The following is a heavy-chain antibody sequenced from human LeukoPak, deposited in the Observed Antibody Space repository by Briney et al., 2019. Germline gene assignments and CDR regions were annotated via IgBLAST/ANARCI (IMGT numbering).Heavy chain of an antibody. CDR2: ISGGGGSI. J-gene: IGHJ4*02. CDR3: AKGRLPLDY. Sequence: GGSLRLSCAASGFTFSSYSMNWVRQAPGKGLEWVSAISGGGGSIYYTDSVKGRFTISRDNSKNTPYLQMNSLRAEDTAVYYCAKGRLPLDYWGQGTLVAVSS. D-gene: IGHD4-17*01. CDR1: GFTFSSYS. V-gene: IGHV3-23*01.